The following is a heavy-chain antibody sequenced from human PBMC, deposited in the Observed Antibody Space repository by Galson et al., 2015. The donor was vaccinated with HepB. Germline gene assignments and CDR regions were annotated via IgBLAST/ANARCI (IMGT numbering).Heavy chain of an antibody. CDR3: ARGLRSYNSGSN. CDR1: GFTISNYY. D-gene: IGHD6-19*01. CDR2: VYSGGET. Sequence: SLRLSCAVSGFTISNYYMSWVRQAPGKGLEWVSVVYSGGETYYADSVKGRFTISRDNSKNTLYLQMSRLRVEDTAVYYCARGLRSYNSGSNWGQGTLVTVSS. V-gene: IGHV3-66*01. J-gene: IGHJ4*02.